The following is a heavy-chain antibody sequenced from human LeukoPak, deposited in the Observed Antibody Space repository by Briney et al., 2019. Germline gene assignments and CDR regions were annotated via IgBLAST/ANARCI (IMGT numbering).Heavy chain of an antibody. CDR3: ARDRGDIVVVVAATLAY. CDR2: ISAYNGNT. V-gene: IGHV1-18*01. J-gene: IGHJ4*02. CDR1: GYTFTSYG. Sequence: ASVKVSCKASGYTFTSYGISWVRQAPGQGLEWMGWISAYNGNTNYAQKLQGRVTMTTDTSTSTAYMELRSLRSDDTAVYYCARDRGDIVVVVAATLAYWGQGTLVTVSS. D-gene: IGHD2-15*01.